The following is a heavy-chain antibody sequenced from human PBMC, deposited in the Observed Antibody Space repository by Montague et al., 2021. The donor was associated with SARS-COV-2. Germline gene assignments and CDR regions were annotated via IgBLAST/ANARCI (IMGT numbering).Heavy chain of an antibody. V-gene: IGHV4-34*01. CDR2: IYHGGST. D-gene: IGHD3-10*01. Sequence: SETLSLTCAVHGGSFSTYSWNWIRQPPGKELEWIGEIYHGGSTNYNPSLKSRVTISADTSKNQFSLKLTSVDAADTAVYYCARLGDGVVPSPILGVGPYYSYYYMDLWGKGTAVTVAS. J-gene: IGHJ6*03. CDR3: ARLGDGVVPSPILGVGPYYSYYYMDL. CDR1: GGSFSTYS.